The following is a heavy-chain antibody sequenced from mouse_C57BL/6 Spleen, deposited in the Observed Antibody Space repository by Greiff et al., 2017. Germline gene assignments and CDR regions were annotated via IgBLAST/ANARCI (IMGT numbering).Heavy chain of an antibody. CDR2: IYPGGGET. CDR3: GSGGTTVVAHFDY. D-gene: IGHD1-1*01. V-gene: IGHV14-2*01. CDR1: GFNIKDYY. Sequence: EVQLVESGAELVKPGASVKLSCTASGFNIKDYYMHWVKQRTEQGLEWIGRIYPGGGETKYAPKFPGKATITADTSSNTAYLMLSSLTSEDTAVDYCGSGGTTVVAHFDYWGQGTTLTVSS. J-gene: IGHJ2*01.